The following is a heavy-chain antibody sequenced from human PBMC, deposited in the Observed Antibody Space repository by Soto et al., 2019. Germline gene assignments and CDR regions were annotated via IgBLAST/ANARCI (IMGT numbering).Heavy chain of an antibody. D-gene: IGHD2-21*02. V-gene: IGHV4-34*01. Sequence: SETLSLTCAVYGGSFSGYYWSWIRQPPGKGLEWIGEINHSGSTNYNPSLKSRVTISVDTSKNQFSLKLSSVTAADTAVYYCATLPGFTMCGGDCHYGMDVWGQGTTVTVSS. CDR1: GGSFSGYY. J-gene: IGHJ6*02. CDR2: INHSGST. CDR3: ATLPGFTMCGGDCHYGMDV.